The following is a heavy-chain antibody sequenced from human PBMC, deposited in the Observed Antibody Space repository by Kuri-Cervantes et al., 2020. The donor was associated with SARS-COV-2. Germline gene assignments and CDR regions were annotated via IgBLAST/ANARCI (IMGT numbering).Heavy chain of an antibody. Sequence: SETLSLTCTVSGGSISSGDYYWSWIRQPPGKGLEWIGYIYHSGSTYYDPSLKSRVTISVDRSKNQFSLKLSSVTAADTAVYYCARAQRVVPVDIGLGDAFDIWGQGTMVTVSS. D-gene: IGHD2-2*01. CDR1: GGSISSGDYY. CDR3: ARAQRVVPVDIGLGDAFDI. CDR2: IYHSGST. J-gene: IGHJ3*02. V-gene: IGHV4-30-2*01.